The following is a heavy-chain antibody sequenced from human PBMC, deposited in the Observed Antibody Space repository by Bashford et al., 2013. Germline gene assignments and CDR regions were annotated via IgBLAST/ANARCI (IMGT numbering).Heavy chain of an antibody. Sequence: VRQAPGKGLEWVANIKEDGSQRYYMDSVRGRFTISRDNANNLLHLQMNSLRVEDAAVYFCARQGASNTWYADSWFDPWGQGTLVTVSS. V-gene: IGHV3-7*01. CDR2: IKEDGSQR. J-gene: IGHJ5*02. CDR3: ARQGASNTWYADSWFDP. D-gene: IGHD6-13*01.